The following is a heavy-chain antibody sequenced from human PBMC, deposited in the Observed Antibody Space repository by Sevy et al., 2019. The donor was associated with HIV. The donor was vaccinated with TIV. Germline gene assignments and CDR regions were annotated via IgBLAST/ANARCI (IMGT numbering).Heavy chain of an antibody. CDR1: GGSISSSNYY. J-gene: IGHJ3*02. D-gene: IGHD4-17*01. Sequence: SETLSLTCTVSGGSISSSNYYWGWIRQPPGKGLEWIGSVYYSGSTYYHPSLKSRVTISVDTSKNQFSLKLSSVTAADPAVYYCARHPDSGDYVWAFDIWGQGPMVPVSS. CDR3: ARHPDSGDYVWAFDI. CDR2: VYYSGST. V-gene: IGHV4-39*01.